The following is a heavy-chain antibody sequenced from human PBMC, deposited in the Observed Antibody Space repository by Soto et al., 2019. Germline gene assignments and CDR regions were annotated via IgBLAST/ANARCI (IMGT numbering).Heavy chain of an antibody. J-gene: IGHJ4*02. CDR3: ARVNRDSGSYSFDY. Sequence: EVQLVESGGGLVQPGGSLRLSCAASGFTFSSYSMNWVRQAPGKGLEWVSSISSSSSYIYYADSVKGRFTISRDNAKNSLYLQMNSLRAEDTAVYYCARVNRDSGSYSFDYWGQGTLVTVSS. CDR1: GFTFSSYS. V-gene: IGHV3-21*01. CDR2: ISSSSSYI. D-gene: IGHD1-26*01.